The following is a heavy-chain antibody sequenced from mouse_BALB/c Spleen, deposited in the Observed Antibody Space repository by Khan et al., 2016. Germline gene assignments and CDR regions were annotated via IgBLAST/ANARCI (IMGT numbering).Heavy chain of an antibody. D-gene: IGHD2-12*01. CDR3: AYDVGFAY. V-gene: IGHV14-3*02. CDR2: IDPANGNT. CDR1: GFNIKDTY. J-gene: IGHJ3*01. Sequence: VQLQQSGAELVKPVASVKLSCTASGFNIKDTYMHWVKQRPEQGLEWIGRIDPANGNTKYDPKFQGKATITADTSSNTAYLQLSSLTSEDTAVYYCAYDVGFAYWGQGTLVTVSA.